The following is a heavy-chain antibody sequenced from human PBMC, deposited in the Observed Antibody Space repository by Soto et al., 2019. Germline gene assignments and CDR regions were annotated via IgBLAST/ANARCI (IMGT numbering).Heavy chain of an antibody. CDR3: ARSRWGYALDV. CDR1: GDSVSSGTYF. V-gene: IGHV4-61*01. CDR2: ISDRGAT. D-gene: IGHD7-27*01. J-gene: IGHJ3*01. Sequence: QVQLQESGPRLVKSSETLSLTCTVSGDSVSSGTYFWTWIRQPPGKRLEWVAYISDRGATNYNPSPKNRLTVVINRSQNQFSLRLISVTAAATAVYFCARSRWGYALDVGGQG.